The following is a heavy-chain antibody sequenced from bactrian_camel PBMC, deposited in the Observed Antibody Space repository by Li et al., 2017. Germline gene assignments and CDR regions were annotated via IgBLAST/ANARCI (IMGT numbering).Heavy chain of an antibody. V-gene: IGHV3S40*01. Sequence: VQLVESGGGLVQPGGSLRLSCAASGFTFSSHAMTWVRQAPGKGLEWVSAINSDAGSTYYADSVKGRFTISRDNDKNTVYLQMNSLKPEDTAVYYCATGLLADHGLGLGTQVTVS. J-gene: IGHJ4*01. CDR1: GFTFSSHA. CDR2: INSDAGST. D-gene: IGHD5*01.